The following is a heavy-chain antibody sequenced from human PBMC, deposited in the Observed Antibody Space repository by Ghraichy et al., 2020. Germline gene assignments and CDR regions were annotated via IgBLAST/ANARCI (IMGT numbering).Heavy chain of an antibody. Sequence: GGSLRLSCAASGFTFSSYAMHWVRQAPGKGLEWVAVISYDGSNKYYADSVKGRFTISRDNSKNTLYLQMNSLRAEDTAVYYCARDRGPTLYWWCMPLNGMDVWGQGTTVTVSS. CDR3: ARDRGPTLYWWCMPLNGMDV. J-gene: IGHJ6*02. V-gene: IGHV3-30*04. CDR2: ISYDGSNK. D-gene: IGHD2-8*02. CDR1: GFTFSSYA.